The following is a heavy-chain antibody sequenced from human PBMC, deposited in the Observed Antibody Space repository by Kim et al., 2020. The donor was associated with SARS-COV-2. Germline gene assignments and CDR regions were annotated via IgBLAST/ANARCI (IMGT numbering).Heavy chain of an antibody. CDR2: ISGDGGNT. V-gene: IGHV3-43*02. D-gene: IGHD3-3*01. CDR3: AKDIDLSDYDFWSGYYSDAFDI. Sequence: GGSLRLSCAASGFTFDDYAIHWVRQAPGKGLEWVSLISGDGGNTFYADSVKGRFTISRDNSKNSLYLQMNSLRTEDTALYYCAKDIDLSDYDFWSGYYSDAFDIWGQGTMVTVSS. J-gene: IGHJ3*02. CDR1: GFTFDDYA.